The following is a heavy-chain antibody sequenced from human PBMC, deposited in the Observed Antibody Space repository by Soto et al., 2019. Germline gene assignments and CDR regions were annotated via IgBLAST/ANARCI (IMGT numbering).Heavy chain of an antibody. CDR2: ISYDGSNK. CDR3: ARDACAGDCYYYYGMDV. V-gene: IGHV3-30-3*01. J-gene: IGHJ6*01. CDR1: GFTFSSYA. Sequence: QVQLVESGGGVVQPGRSLRLSCAASGFTFSSYAMHWVRQAPGKGLEWVAVISYDGSNKYYADSVKGRFTISRDNSKNTLYLQMNSLRAEDTAVYYCARDACAGDCYYYYGMDVWGQGTTVTVSS. D-gene: IGHD2-21*02.